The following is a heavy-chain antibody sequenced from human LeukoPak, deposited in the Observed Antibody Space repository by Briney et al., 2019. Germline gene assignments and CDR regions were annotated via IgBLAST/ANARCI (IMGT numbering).Heavy chain of an antibody. V-gene: IGHV4-31*03. CDR1: GGSISSGGYY. CDR2: IYYSGST. J-gene: IGHJ5*02. D-gene: IGHD1-7*01. CDR3: ARGNWNYLDWFDP. Sequence: SETLSLTCTVSGGSISSGGYYWSWLRQHPGKGLEWIGYIYYSGSTYYNPSLKSRVTISVDTPKNQFSLKLSSVTAADTAVYYCARGNWNYLDWFDPWGQGTLVTVSS.